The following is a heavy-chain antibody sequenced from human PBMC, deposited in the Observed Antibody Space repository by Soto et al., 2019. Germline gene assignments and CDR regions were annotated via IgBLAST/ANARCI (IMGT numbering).Heavy chain of an antibody. J-gene: IGHJ3*02. V-gene: IGHV5-51*01. CDR2: IYPGDSDT. CDR1: GYSFTSYW. CDR3: ARHSGYSSSWYSSDDAFDI. D-gene: IGHD6-13*01. Sequence: LKISCKGSGYSFTSYWIGWVRQMPGKGLEWMGIIYPGDSDTRYSPSFQGQVTISADKSISTAYLQWSSLKASDTAMYYCARHSGYSSSWYSSDDAFDIWGQGTMVTVSS.